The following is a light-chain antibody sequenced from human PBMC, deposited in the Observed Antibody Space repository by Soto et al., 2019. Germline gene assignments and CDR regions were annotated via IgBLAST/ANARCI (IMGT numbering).Light chain of an antibody. V-gene: IGKV1D-12*01. CDR2: STS. J-gene: IGKJ4*01. CDR3: QQSESLPLT. CDR1: QCINSW. Sequence: DIQMTQSPSSVSASVGDRVTINCRTSQCINSWIAWYQQKPGKAPKRLIYSTSNLQSGVPSRFSGSGSGTDFTLTITSLQPEDFATYFCQQSESLPLTFGGGTKVEIQ.